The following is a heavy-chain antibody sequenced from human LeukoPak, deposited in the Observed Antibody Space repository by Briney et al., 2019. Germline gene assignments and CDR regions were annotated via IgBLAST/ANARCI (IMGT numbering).Heavy chain of an antibody. J-gene: IGHJ4*02. Sequence: GGSLRLSCVASGFTFSSYTVNWVRQTPGKGLEWVSSISSSSSYIYYADSVKGRFTISRDNAKNSLYLQMNSLRAEDTAVYYCAREAQFDYWGQGTLVTVSS. V-gene: IGHV3-21*01. CDR3: AREAQFDY. CDR2: ISSSSSYI. CDR1: GFTFSSYT.